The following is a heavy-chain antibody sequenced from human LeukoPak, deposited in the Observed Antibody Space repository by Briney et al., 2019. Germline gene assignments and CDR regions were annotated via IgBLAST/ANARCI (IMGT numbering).Heavy chain of an antibody. D-gene: IGHD6-13*01. Sequence: SETLSLTCAVYGGSFSGYYWSWIRQPPGKGLEWIGEINHSGSTNYNPSLKSRVTISVDTSKNQFSLKLSSVTAADTAVYYCARLRSTRIAAAGGGYYYYGMDVWGQGTTVTVSS. V-gene: IGHV4-34*01. CDR1: GGSFSGYY. J-gene: IGHJ6*02. CDR3: ARLRSTRIAAAGGGYYYYGMDV. CDR2: INHSGST.